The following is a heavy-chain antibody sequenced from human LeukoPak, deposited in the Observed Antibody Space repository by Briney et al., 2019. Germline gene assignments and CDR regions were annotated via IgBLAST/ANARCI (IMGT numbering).Heavy chain of an antibody. V-gene: IGHV4-39*07. D-gene: IGHD6-19*01. CDR1: GGSISSSSYY. CDR3: ASLGGIAVAGTDY. Sequence: SETLSLTCTVSGGSISSSSYYWGWIRQPPGKGLEWIGSIYYSGSTYYNPSLKSRVTISVDTSKNQFSLKLSSVTAADTAVYYCASLGGIAVAGTDYWGQGTLVTVSS. CDR2: IYYSGST. J-gene: IGHJ4*02.